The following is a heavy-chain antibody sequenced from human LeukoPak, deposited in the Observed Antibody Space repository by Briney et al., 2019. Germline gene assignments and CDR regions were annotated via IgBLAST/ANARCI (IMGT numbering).Heavy chain of an antibody. CDR3: ARDGQYCSSTSCYEFEGWFDP. CDR2: ISYDGSNK. CDR1: GFTFSSYA. V-gene: IGHV3-30*04. J-gene: IGHJ5*02. D-gene: IGHD2-2*01. Sequence: PGGSLILSCAASGFTFSSYAMHWVRQAPGKGLEWVAVISYDGSNKYYADSVKGRFTISRDNSKNTLYLQMNSLRAEDTAVYYCARDGQYCSSTSCYEFEGWFDPWGQGTLVTVSS.